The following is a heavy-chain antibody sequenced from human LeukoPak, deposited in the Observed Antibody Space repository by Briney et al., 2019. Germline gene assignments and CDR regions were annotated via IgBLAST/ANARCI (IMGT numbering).Heavy chain of an antibody. CDR2: ISSDGSNT. Sequence: GGSLRLSCVASGFTFSSHWMHWVRQAPGKGLVWVSRISSDGSNTNYADSLKGRFTISRDDAENTLYLQMNSLRAEDTAVYYCVRYGSAYLDYWGRGTLVTVSP. V-gene: IGHV3-74*01. D-gene: IGHD3-22*01. CDR3: VRYGSAYLDY. CDR1: GFTFSSHW. J-gene: IGHJ4*02.